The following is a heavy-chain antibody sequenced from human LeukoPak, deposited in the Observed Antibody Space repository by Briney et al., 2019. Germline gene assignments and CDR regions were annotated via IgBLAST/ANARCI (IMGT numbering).Heavy chain of an antibody. V-gene: IGHV3-23*01. Sequence: GGSLRLSCAASGFTFSSYAMSWVRQAPRKGLEWISVISGSGGSTYYADSVKGRFTISRDNSKNTLYLQMNSLRAEDTAVYYCAKDVKYSSGWYYFDYWGQGTLVTVSS. CDR2: ISGSGGST. CDR3: AKDVKYSSGWYYFDY. CDR1: GFTFSSYA. J-gene: IGHJ4*02. D-gene: IGHD6-19*01.